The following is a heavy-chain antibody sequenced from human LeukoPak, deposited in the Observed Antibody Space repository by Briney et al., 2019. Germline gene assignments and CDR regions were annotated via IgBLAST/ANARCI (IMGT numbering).Heavy chain of an antibody. CDR1: GFTFSSYS. V-gene: IGHV3-48*02. J-gene: IGHJ4*02. Sequence: PGGSLRLSCAASGFTFSSYSMNWVRQAPGKGLEWVSYISSSSTIYYADSVKGRFTISRDNAKNSLYLQMNSLRDEDTAVYYCARRGRITIFGFDYWGQGTLVTVSS. CDR3: ARRGRITIFGFDY. D-gene: IGHD3-3*01. CDR2: ISSSSTI.